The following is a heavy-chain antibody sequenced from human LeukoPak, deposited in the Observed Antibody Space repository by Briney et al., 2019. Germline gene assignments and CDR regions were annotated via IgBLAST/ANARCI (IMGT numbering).Heavy chain of an antibody. D-gene: IGHD1-26*01. CDR2: MNPNSGNT. Sequence: ASVKVSCKASGYTFTSYDINWVRQATGQGLEWIGWMNPNSGNTGYAQKFQGRVTMTRNTSISTAYMELSSLRSEDTAVYYCARGLRYPPAYYFDYWGQGTLVTVSS. CDR3: ARGLRYPPAYYFDY. V-gene: IGHV1-8*01. CDR1: GYTFTSYD. J-gene: IGHJ4*02.